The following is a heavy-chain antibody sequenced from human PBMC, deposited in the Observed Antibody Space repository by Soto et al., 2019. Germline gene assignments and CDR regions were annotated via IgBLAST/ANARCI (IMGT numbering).Heavy chain of an antibody. CDR2: IYYSGST. CDR3: ARETELVDTAMYSRWFDP. V-gene: IGHV4-59*01. J-gene: IGHJ5*02. Sequence: SETLSLTCTVSGGSISSYYWSWIRQPPGKGLEWIGYIYYSGSTNYNPSLKSRVTISVDTSKNQFSLKLSSVTAADTAVYYCARETELVDTAMYSRWFDPWGQGTLVPVSS. CDR1: GGSISSYY. D-gene: IGHD5-18*01.